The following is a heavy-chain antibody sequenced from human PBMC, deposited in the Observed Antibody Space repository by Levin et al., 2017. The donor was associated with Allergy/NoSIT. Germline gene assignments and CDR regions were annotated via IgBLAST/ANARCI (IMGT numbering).Heavy chain of an antibody. Sequence: GESLKISCAASGFTFSSYSMNWVRQAPGKGLEWVSYISSSSSTIYYADSVKGRFTISRDNAKNSLYLQMNSLRDEDTAVYYCARDRRFLEWFHPPRVSCAFDIWGQGTMVTVSS. CDR3: ARDRRFLEWFHPPRVSCAFDI. D-gene: IGHD3-3*01. CDR2: ISSSSSTI. J-gene: IGHJ3*02. CDR1: GFTFSSYS. V-gene: IGHV3-48*02.